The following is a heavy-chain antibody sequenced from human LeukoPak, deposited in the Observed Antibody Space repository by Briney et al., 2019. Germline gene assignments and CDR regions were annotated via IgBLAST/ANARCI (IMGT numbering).Heavy chain of an antibody. J-gene: IGHJ4*02. CDR3: ARASKVVVTAIPY. CDR1: GFIFSSYG. V-gene: IGHV3-33*01. D-gene: IGHD2-21*02. Sequence: PGGSLRLSCAASGFIFSSYGMHWVRQAPGKGLEGVAVIWYDGSNKSYADSVKGRFTISRDNAKNTLYLQMNSLRAEDTAVYYCARASKVVVTAIPYWGQGTLVTVSS. CDR2: IWYDGSNK.